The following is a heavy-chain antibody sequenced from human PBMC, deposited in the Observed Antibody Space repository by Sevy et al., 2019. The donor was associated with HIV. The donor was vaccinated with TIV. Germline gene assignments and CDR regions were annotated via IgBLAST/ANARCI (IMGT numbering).Heavy chain of an antibody. Sequence: GESLKISCKGSGYSFTDYWIGWVRQMPGKGLEWMGIIYPGDSDTRYSPSFQGQVTISVDKSIGTAYVQWRSLRASDSAMYYCVRTFRKLLGLDAFDIWGQGTMVTVSS. CDR1: GYSFTDYW. V-gene: IGHV5-51*01. D-gene: IGHD3-10*01. CDR3: VRTFRKLLGLDAFDI. J-gene: IGHJ3*02. CDR2: IYPGDSDT.